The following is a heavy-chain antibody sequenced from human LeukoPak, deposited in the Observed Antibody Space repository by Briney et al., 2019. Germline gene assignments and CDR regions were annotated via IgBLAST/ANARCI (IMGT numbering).Heavy chain of an antibody. CDR3: GKNLGRWYYYYMDF. Sequence: PGGSLRLSCAASGFTFSSYGMHWVRQAPGKGLEWVAFIRYDGSNKYYADSVKGRFTISRDNSKNTLYLQMNSLRAEDTDVYYCGKNLGRWYYYYMDFWGKGTRVTVSS. D-gene: IGHD5-24*01. CDR1: GFTFSSYG. J-gene: IGHJ6*03. V-gene: IGHV3-30*02. CDR2: IRYDGSNK.